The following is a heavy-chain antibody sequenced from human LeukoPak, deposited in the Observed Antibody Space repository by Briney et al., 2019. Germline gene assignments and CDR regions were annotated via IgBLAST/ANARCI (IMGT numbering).Heavy chain of an antibody. CDR1: GGSISSSSYY. CDR2: IYYSGST. Sequence: SETLSLTCTVSGGSISSSSYYWGWIRQPPGKGREWIGSIYYSGSTYYNPSLKSRVTISVDTSKNQFSLKLSSVTAADTAVYYCATDDFWSGYYAHYWGQGTLVTVSS. J-gene: IGHJ4*02. V-gene: IGHV4-39*01. D-gene: IGHD3-3*01. CDR3: ATDDFWSGYYAHY.